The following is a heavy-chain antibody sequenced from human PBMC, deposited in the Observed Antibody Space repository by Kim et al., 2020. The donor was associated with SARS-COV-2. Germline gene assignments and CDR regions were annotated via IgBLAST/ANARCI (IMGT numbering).Heavy chain of an antibody. Sequence: GGSLRLSCAASGFTVSSNYMSWVRQAPGKGLEWVSVIYSGGSTYYADSVKGRFTISRDNSKNTLYLQMNSLRAEDTAVYYCASAFPGYSYVFDYWGQGTLVTVSS. V-gene: IGHV3-53*01. CDR2: IYSGGST. CDR1: GFTVSSNY. CDR3: ASAFPGYSYVFDY. D-gene: IGHD5-18*01. J-gene: IGHJ4*02.